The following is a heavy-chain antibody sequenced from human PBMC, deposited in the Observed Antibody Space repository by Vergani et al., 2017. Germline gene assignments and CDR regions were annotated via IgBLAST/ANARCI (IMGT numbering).Heavy chain of an antibody. CDR2: IYYSGST. CDR3: ARGYYGSWSYNPYYYYGMDV. J-gene: IGHJ6*02. D-gene: IGHD3-10*01. CDR1: GGSISSGDYY. Sequence: QVQLQESGPGLVKPSQTLSLTCTVSGGSISSGDYYWSWIRQPPGKGLEWIGYIYYSGSTYYNPSLQSRVTISVDTSKNQFSLKLSSVTAADTAVYYCARGYYGSWSYNPYYYYGMDVWGQGTTVTVSS. V-gene: IGHV4-30-4*01.